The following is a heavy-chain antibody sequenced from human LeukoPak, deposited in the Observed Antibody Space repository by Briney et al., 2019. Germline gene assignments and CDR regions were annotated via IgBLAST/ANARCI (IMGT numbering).Heavy chain of an antibody. CDR2: IYYNGST. Sequence: PSETLSLTCSVSGGSISSSAYHWSWFRQHPGKGLEWIGYIYYNGSTYYNPSLKSRVTISVDTSKNQFSLKLSSVTAADTAVYYCARDPSGGDYDNYFDYWGQGTLVTVSS. J-gene: IGHJ4*02. CDR1: GGSISSSAYH. CDR3: ARDPSGGDYDNYFDY. V-gene: IGHV4-31*03. D-gene: IGHD4-17*01.